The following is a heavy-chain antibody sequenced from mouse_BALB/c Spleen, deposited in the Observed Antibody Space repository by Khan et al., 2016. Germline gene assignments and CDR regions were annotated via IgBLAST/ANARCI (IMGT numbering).Heavy chain of an antibody. CDR3: TWPFAY. CDR2: IRLQSNNYAT. J-gene: IGHJ3*01. V-gene: IGHV6-6*02. Sequence: EVKLEESGGGLVQPGGSMKLSCVASGFTFSNYWMNWVRQFPEKGLEWFAEIRLQSNNYATHYAESVKGRFTISRDDSKISVFLQMNNLRPEDTCLYYCTWPFAYWGQGTLVTFSA. CDR1: GFTFSNYW.